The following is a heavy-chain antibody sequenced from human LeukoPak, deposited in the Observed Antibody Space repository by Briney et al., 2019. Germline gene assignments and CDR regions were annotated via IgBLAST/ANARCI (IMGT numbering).Heavy chain of an antibody. J-gene: IGHJ6*02. CDR1: GFTVSSNY. V-gene: IGHV3-53*01. D-gene: IGHD2/OR15-2a*01. CDR3: ARESQQYWSVGALDV. CDR2: IYSGGST. Sequence: PGGSLRLSCAASGFTVSSNYMSWVRQAPGKGLEWVSVIYSGGSTYYADSVKGRFTISRDNSKNTLYLQMNSLRAEDTAVYYCARESQQYWSVGALDVWGQGTTVTVSS.